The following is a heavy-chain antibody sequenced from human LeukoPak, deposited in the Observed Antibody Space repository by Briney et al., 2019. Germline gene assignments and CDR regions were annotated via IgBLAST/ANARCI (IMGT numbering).Heavy chain of an antibody. V-gene: IGHV2-5*01. D-gene: IGHD2-2*01. J-gene: IGHJ5*02. CDR3: ARAVSPGYCSSTSCLNWFDP. CDR2: TYWTDDK. CDR1: GFSVSTSGVG. Sequence: ESGPTLGKPPQTLTLTCTFSGFSVSTSGVGVGWIRQPPGIDLEGLALTYWTDDKRYSPSLKSRLSIPKDTYKNNLVLTMTNMDPVDTAAYYCARAVSPGYCSSTSCLNWFDPWGQGTLVTVSS.